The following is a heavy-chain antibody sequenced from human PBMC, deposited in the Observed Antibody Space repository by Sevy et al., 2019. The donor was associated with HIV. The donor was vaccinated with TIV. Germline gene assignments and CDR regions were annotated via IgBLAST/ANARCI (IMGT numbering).Heavy chain of an antibody. D-gene: IGHD3-10*01. Sequence: ASVKVSCKASGYTFTSYYMHWVRQAPGQGLEWMGIINPSGGSTSYAQKFQGRVTMTRDTSTSTVYMELSSLRSEDTAVYYCARADYRSGSYSPYYYYYYGMDVWGQGTTVTVSS. J-gene: IGHJ6*02. CDR3: ARADYRSGSYSPYYYYYYGMDV. CDR2: INPSGGST. CDR1: GYTFTSYY. V-gene: IGHV1-46*01.